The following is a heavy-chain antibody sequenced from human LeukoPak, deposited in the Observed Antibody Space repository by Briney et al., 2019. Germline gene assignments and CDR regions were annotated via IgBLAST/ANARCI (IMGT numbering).Heavy chain of an antibody. CDR3: ARDPSVGAFDI. CDR1: GFTFSSYW. Sequence: QPGGSLRLSCAASGFTFSSYWMSWVRQAPGRGLEWVANIKQDGSEKYYVDSVKGRFTISRDNAKNSLYLQMNSLRAEDTAVYYCARDPSVGAFDIWGQGTMVTVSS. J-gene: IGHJ3*02. CDR2: IKQDGSEK. D-gene: IGHD4-23*01. V-gene: IGHV3-7*01.